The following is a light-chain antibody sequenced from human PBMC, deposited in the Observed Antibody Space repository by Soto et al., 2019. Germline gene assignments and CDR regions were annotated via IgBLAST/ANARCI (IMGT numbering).Light chain of an antibody. J-gene: IGKJ4*01. CDR3: QQRSNWPPV. Sequence: EILLTQSPATLSSSPGERATLSCRASQSISSYLAWYQQKPGQAPRLLIYDASNRATGIPARFSGSGSGTDFTLTISSLEPEDFAFYYCQQRSNWPPVFGGGTKVDIK. CDR2: DAS. CDR1: QSISSY. V-gene: IGKV3-11*01.